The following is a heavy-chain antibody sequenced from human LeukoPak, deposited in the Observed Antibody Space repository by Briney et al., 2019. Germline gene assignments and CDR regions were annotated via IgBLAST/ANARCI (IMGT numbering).Heavy chain of an antibody. V-gene: IGHV3-23*01. J-gene: IGHJ4*02. D-gene: IGHD3-22*01. CDR2: ISGSGRST. CDR3: AKDPYDSSGYYQNY. Sequence: PGGSLRLSCAASGFTFSSYAMTWVRQAPGKGLEWVSAISGSGRSTYYADSVKGRFTISRDNSKNALYLQMNSLRAEDTAVYYCAKDPYDSSGYYQNYWGQGTLVTVSS. CDR1: GFTFSSYA.